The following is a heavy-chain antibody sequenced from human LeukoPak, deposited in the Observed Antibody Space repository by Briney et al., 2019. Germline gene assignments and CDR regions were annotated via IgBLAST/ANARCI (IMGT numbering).Heavy chain of an antibody. V-gene: IGHV3-53*01. D-gene: IGHD2-2*01. CDR1: GFSVSSSY. CDR3: ARGGAAAAFDY. CDR2: IYSGSNT. J-gene: IGHJ4*02. Sequence: GGSPRLSCAASGFSVSSSYMSWVRQAPGKGLEWVSVIYSGSNTYYADSVKGRFTISRDNAKNSLYLQMNSLRAEDTAVYYCARGGAAAAFDYWGQGTLVTVSS.